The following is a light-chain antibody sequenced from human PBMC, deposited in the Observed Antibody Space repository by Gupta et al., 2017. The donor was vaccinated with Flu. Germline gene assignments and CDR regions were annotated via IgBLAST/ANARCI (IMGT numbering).Light chain of an antibody. Sequence: EIVLTQSPGTLSLSPGESATLSCRASQSFSSSYLAWYQQNPGQTPRLLIFGASIRATGIPDRFRGSGSGTDFTLTISRLEPEDFAVYYCQLDGNSFFTFGGGTXVEIK. CDR2: GAS. CDR1: QSFSSSY. CDR3: QLDGNSFFT. V-gene: IGKV3-20*01. J-gene: IGKJ4*01.